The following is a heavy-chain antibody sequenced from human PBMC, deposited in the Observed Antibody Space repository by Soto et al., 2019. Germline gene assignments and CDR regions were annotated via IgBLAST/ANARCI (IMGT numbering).Heavy chain of an antibody. D-gene: IGHD3-16*02. V-gene: IGHV1-18*01. Sequence: GASVKGSCKASGYTFTSYGISWVRQAPGQGLEWMGWISAYNGNTNYAQKLQGRVTMTTDTSTSTAYMELRSLRSDDTAVYYCASVKVNYYYYGMDVWGQGTTVTVLL. CDR2: ISAYNGNT. CDR3: ASVKVNYYYYGMDV. CDR1: GYTFTSYG. J-gene: IGHJ6*02.